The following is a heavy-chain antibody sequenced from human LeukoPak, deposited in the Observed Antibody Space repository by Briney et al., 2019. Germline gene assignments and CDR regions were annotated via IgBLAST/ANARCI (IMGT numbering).Heavy chain of an antibody. CDR3: ARDVSSSSTVYYYYYMDV. CDR2: IYYSGTT. Sequence: SETLSLTCTVSGGSISSRTYYWGWIRQPPGKGLEWIGTIYYSGTTYYNPSLKSRVTISLDTLKNQFSLKLSSVTAADTAIYYCARDVSSSSTVYYYYYMDVWGKGTTVTVSS. V-gene: IGHV4-39*07. J-gene: IGHJ6*03. CDR1: GGSISSRTYY. D-gene: IGHD6-6*01.